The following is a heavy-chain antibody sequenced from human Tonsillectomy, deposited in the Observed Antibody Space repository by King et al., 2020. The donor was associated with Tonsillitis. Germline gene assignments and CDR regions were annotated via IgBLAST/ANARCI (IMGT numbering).Heavy chain of an antibody. CDR2: IDDSGTTT. V-gene: IGHV3-23*04. D-gene: IGHD7-27*01. J-gene: IGHJ3*01. Sequence: VQLVESGGGLVQPGGSLRLSCAASGFTYSINAMSWVRRAPGKGLEWVSTIDDSGTTTHYADSVKGRFTISRDNSKNTLSLQMDTLRAEDTPLDYCAKNEFNVRLGAFKFWGRGTMVTFSS. CDR3: AKNEFNVRLGAFKF. CDR1: GFTYSINA.